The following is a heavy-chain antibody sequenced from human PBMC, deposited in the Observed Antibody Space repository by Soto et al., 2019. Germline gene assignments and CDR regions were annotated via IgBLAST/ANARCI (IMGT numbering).Heavy chain of an antibody. Sequence: SETLSLTCAVYGGSFSGYYWSWIRQPPGKGLEWIGQINHSGSTNYNPSLKSRVTISVDTSKSQFSLKLSSVTAADTAVYYCARALHFAYWGQGTLVTVSS. CDR3: ARALHFAY. V-gene: IGHV4-34*01. CDR1: GGSFSGYY. D-gene: IGHD1-26*01. CDR2: INHSGST. J-gene: IGHJ4*02.